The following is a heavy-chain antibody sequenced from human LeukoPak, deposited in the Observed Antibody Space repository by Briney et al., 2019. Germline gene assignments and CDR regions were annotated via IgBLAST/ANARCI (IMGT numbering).Heavy chain of an antibody. CDR2: ISSSGSAI. V-gene: IGHV3-48*03. CDR1: GFSFSSYE. J-gene: IGHJ4*02. CDR3: ASKGGFDD. D-gene: IGHD2-15*01. Sequence: GGSLRLSCXASGFSFSSYEMSWVRQAPGKGLEWVSYISSSGSAIFYADSVKGRFTISRDNAKNSLFLQMNSLRAEDTAFYYCASKGGFDDWGQGTLVTVSS.